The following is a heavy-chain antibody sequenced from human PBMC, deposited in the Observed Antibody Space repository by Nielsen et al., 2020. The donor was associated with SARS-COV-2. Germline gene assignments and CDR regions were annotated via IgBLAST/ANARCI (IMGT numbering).Heavy chain of an antibody. CDR3: AKGEGGSSLMAEDY. J-gene: IGHJ4*02. Sequence: GGSLRLSCAASGFTLDDYAMHWVRQAPGKGLEWVSGISWNSGSIGYADSVKGRFTISRDNAKNSLYLQMNSLRAEDTALYYCAKGEGGSSLMAEDYWGQGTLVTFSS. CDR1: GFTLDDYA. CDR2: ISWNSGSI. V-gene: IGHV3-9*01. D-gene: IGHD2-15*01.